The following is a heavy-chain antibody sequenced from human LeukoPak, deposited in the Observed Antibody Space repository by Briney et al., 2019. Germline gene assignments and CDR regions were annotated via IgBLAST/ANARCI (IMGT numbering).Heavy chain of an antibody. CDR3: ARTRLDYYGSGTYPNWYFDL. CDR2: INHSGST. CDR1: GGSFSDYY. V-gene: IGHV4-34*01. Sequence: PSETLSLTCAVYGGSFSDYYWSWIRQPPGKGLEWIGEINHSGSTNYNPSLKSRVTISVDTSDNHFSLNLSSVTAADTAVYYCARTRLDYYGSGTYPNWYFDLWGQGTLVTVSS. J-gene: IGHJ2*01. D-gene: IGHD3-10*01.